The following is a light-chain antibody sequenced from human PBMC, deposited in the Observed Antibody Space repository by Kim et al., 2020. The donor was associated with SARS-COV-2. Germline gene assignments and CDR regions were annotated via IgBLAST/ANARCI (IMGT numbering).Light chain of an antibody. J-gene: IGLJ2*01. V-gene: IGLV3-25*03. CDR3: QSADISGTSWI. CDR1: ALPKQF. Sequence: PGQTARITCSGEALPKQFGYWDQQRPGRAPILVLYRDKERPSWIPERFSGSRSGTTLTLTITGVQTEDEADYFCQSADISGTSWIFGGGTQLTVL. CDR2: RDK.